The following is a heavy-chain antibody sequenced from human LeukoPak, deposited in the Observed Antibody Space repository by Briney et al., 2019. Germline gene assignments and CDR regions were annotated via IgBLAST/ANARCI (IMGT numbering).Heavy chain of an antibody. V-gene: IGHV3-74*01. Sequence: GGSLTLSCAASGFSFSNYWMHWARQAPGKGLVWVTRMNSDGSATYYADSVQGRFTISRDNAKNTLYLQMNSLRAEDTAMYFCAKGPNYFDSWGQGTLVTVSS. J-gene: IGHJ4*02. CDR3: AKGPNYFDS. CDR2: MNSDGSAT. CDR1: GFSFSNYW.